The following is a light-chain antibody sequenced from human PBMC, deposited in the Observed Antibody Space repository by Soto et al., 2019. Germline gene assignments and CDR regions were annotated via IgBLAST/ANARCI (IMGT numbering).Light chain of an antibody. Sequence: DIQMTQSPSTLSASVGDRVTITCRASQSISSWLAWYQQKPGKAPKLLIYKASSLESGVPSRFSGSGSGTEFTLTISSLQPDDFANYDGQEYNSYSRTFGQGTNVESK. J-gene: IGKJ1*01. CDR1: QSISSW. CDR2: KAS. V-gene: IGKV1-5*03. CDR3: QEYNSYSRT.